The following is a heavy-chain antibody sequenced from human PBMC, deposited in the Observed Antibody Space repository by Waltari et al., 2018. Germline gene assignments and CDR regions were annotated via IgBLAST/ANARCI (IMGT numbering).Heavy chain of an antibody. CDR2: IKQDGSQT. V-gene: IGHV3-7*01. Sequence: EVQVVESGGGLVQPGGSLILSCAASAFTFGSYWMSWVRQAPGKGLEWLANIKQDGSQTYYVDSVKGRFTISRDNAKNSLFLQMNSLRADDTAVYYCARLGYCSSANCFYGMDVWGQGTTVTVSS. CDR1: AFTFGSYW. CDR3: ARLGYCSSANCFYGMDV. D-gene: IGHD2-2*01. J-gene: IGHJ6*02.